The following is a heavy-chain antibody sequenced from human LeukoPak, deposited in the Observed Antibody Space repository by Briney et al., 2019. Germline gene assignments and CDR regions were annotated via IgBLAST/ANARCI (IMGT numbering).Heavy chain of an antibody. CDR2: INWNSGSV. CDR1: GFTSVDYA. J-gene: IGHJ4*02. CDR3: AKGTGGDYGPFDY. Sequence: PGRSLRLSCAASGFTSVDYALFWVRHAPAKGLEWVSGINWNSGSVDFADSGKGRFTTSRDNAKNSLYLQMNSLRAEDTALYYCAKGTGGDYGPFDYWGQGTLVTVSS. D-gene: IGHD3-16*01. V-gene: IGHV3-9*02.